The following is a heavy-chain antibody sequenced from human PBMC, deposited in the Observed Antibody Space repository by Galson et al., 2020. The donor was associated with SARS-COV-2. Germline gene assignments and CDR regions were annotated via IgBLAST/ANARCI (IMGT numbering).Heavy chain of an antibody. CDR3: ARQGVNMIVLVTVPGWYFDL. V-gene: IGHV4-38-2*02. Sequence: SETLSLTCTVSGYSVSTTNYWGWVRQPPGRGLEWIGSVYPSGSAYYNPSLKSRVTISVDTSKNQFSLRLDSVTAADTALYYCARQGVNMIVLVTVPGWYFDLWGRGTLVTVSS. D-gene: IGHD3-22*01. CDR2: VYPSGSA. CDR1: GYSVSTTNY. J-gene: IGHJ2*01.